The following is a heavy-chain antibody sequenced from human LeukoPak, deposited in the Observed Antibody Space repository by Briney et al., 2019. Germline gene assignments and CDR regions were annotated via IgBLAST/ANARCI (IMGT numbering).Heavy chain of an antibody. CDR2: IYYSGST. D-gene: IGHD3-22*01. CDR3: ARSGRLGSQRVTMIVVHAFDI. Sequence: SETLSLTCTVSGGSISSGSYFWNWIRQPAGKGLEWIGYIYYSGSTNYNPSLKSRVTISVDTSKNQFSLKLSSVTAADTAVYYCARSGRLGSQRVTMIVVHAFDIWGQGTMVTVSS. V-gene: IGHV4-61*10. CDR1: GGSISSGSYF. J-gene: IGHJ3*02.